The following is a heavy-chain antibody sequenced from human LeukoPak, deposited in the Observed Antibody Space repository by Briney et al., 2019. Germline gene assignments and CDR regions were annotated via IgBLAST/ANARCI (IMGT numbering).Heavy chain of an antibody. Sequence: GGSLRLSCAASGFTISNNYIRWLRQAPGKGLEWVSHIYSGGFTQFAGSVRGRFTMSRDSSKNTLYLQMNSLRSEDTAVYYCARGDLHYHDSTRRGFDIWGQGTMVIVSS. CDR1: GFTISNNY. D-gene: IGHD3-16*01. V-gene: IGHV3-66*01. CDR2: IYSGGFT. J-gene: IGHJ3*02. CDR3: ARGDLHYHDSTRRGFDI.